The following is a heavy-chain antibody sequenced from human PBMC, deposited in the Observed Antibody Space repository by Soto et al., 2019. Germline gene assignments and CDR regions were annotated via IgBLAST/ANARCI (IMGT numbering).Heavy chain of an antibody. CDR2: IKSKTDGGTT. D-gene: IGHD6-19*01. CDR3: TTAAPSSIAVAAPDAFDI. V-gene: IGHV3-15*07. CDR1: GFTFSNAW. Sequence: GGSLRLSCAASGFTFSNAWMNWVRQASGKGLEWVGRIKSKTDGGTTDYASPVKGRFTISRDDSKNTLYLQMNSLNTEDTAVYYCTTAAPSSIAVAAPDAFDIWGQGTMVTVSS. J-gene: IGHJ3*02.